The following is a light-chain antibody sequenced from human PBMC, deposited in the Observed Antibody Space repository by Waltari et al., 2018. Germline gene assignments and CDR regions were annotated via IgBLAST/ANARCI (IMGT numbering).Light chain of an antibody. CDR1: SSDVGGYNY. V-gene: IGLV2-14*01. CDR2: KVT. CDR3: SSYTSRSISWV. Sequence: QSALTQPASVSGSPGQSITISCTGTSSDVGGYNYVSWYQQHPGKAPKLMIDKVTNRPSGISSRFSGSKSGNTASLTISGLQAEDEADYYCSSYTSRSISWVFGTGTKVTVL. J-gene: IGLJ1*01.